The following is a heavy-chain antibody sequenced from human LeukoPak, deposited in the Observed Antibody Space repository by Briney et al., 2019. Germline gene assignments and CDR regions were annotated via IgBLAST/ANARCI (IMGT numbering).Heavy chain of an antibody. CDR2: IKQDGSEK. V-gene: IGHV3-7*03. CDR1: GVTFNDYW. Sequence: GGALTLSCAASGVTFNDYWMSWVRQTPGKRLEWVASIKQDGSEKYFVDSVKGRFTISRDNAKSSLFLQMNSLRAEDTAVYYCARGLPWNDVWGQATLVTVSS. D-gene: IGHD1-1*01. CDR3: ARGLPWNDV. J-gene: IGHJ4*02.